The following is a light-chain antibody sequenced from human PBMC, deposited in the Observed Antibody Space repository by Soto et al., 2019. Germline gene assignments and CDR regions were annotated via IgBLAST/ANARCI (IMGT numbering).Light chain of an antibody. CDR1: SGYSNYK. V-gene: IGLV9-49*01. J-gene: IGLJ2*01. CDR3: GADHGSGSNFVV. CDR2: VGTGGIVG. Sequence: SVLTQPPSASASLGASVTLTCTLSSGYSNYKVDWYQQRPGKGPRFVMRVGTGGIVGSKGDGIPDRFSVLGSGLNRYLTIKNIQEEDESDYHCGADHGSGSNFVVFGGGTKVTVL.